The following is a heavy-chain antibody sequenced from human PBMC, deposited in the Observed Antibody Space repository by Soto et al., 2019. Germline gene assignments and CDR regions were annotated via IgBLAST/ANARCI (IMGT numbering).Heavy chain of an antibody. J-gene: IGHJ4*02. Sequence: GGSLRLSCAVSGFIFSTYAMHWVRQAPGKGLEWVALISFDGSNEYYADSVKGRFTISRDNSKNTLYLQMNSLRAEDTAVYYCARDGDRGYTYGQYSDYWGQGTLVTVSS. CDR3: ARDGDRGYTYGQYSDY. D-gene: IGHD5-18*01. V-gene: IGHV3-30-3*01. CDR1: GFIFSTYA. CDR2: ISFDGSNE.